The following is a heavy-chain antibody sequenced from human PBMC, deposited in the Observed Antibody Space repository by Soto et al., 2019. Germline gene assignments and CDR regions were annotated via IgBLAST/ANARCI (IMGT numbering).Heavy chain of an antibody. CDR2: IYYSGST. J-gene: IGHJ2*01. V-gene: IGHV4-39*01. CDR1: GGSISSSSYY. CDR3: ARHVLTEFWYFDL. Sequence: PSETLSLTCTVSGGSISSSSYYWSWIRQPPGKGLKWIGSIYYSGSTYNNPSLKLRVTISVDTSKNQFSLKLSSVTAADMALYYCARHVLTEFWYFDLWGRGTLVTVAS. D-gene: IGHD3-10*01.